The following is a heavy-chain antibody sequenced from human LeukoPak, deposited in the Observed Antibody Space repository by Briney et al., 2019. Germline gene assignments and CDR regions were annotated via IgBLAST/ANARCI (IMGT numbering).Heavy chain of an antibody. D-gene: IGHD3-3*01. CDR3: ARVGRFRAFIDY. V-gene: IGHV3-48*03. Sequence: GGSLRLSCAASGFTFSSYEMNWVRQAPGKGLEWASYISSSGTTINYADSVKGRFTISRDNAKNSLYLQMNSLRAEDTAVYYCARVGRFRAFIDYWGQGTLVTVSS. CDR1: GFTFSSYE. J-gene: IGHJ4*02. CDR2: ISSSGTTI.